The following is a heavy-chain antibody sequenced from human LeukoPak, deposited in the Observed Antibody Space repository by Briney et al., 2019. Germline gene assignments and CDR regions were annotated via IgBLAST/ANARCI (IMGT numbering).Heavy chain of an antibody. D-gene: IGHD6-13*01. Sequence: SETLSLTCTVSGGSINSYYWSWIRQPPGKGLEWIGYIYYSGSTNYNPSLKSRVTISVDTSKNQFSLKLSSVTAADTAVYYCAREAADTGLFDYWGQGTLVTVSS. J-gene: IGHJ4*02. V-gene: IGHV4-59*01. CDR3: AREAADTGLFDY. CDR1: GGSINSYY. CDR2: IYYSGST.